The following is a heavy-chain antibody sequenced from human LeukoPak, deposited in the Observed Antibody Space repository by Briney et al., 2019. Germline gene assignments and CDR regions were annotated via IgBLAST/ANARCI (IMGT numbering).Heavy chain of an antibody. Sequence: PSETLSLTCGVSGGSVTSTNWWTWVRPPPGNGLEWIGEVHLDGRTNYNPSLKSRLTMSVDLSENHISLKLTSVTAADTAVYYCAREGGFYRPLDYSGQGTLVTVSS. J-gene: IGHJ4*02. V-gene: IGHV4-4*02. D-gene: IGHD3-3*01. CDR2: VHLDGRT. CDR1: GGSVTSTNW. CDR3: AREGGFYRPLDY.